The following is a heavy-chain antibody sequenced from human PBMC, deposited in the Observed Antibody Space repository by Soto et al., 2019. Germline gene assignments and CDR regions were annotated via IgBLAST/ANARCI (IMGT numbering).Heavy chain of an antibody. J-gene: IGHJ4*02. CDR2: VIYSGAT. CDR3: ARLDTASVTCYLSPLDY. CDR1: GASISSSLYY. D-gene: IGHD4-17*01. Sequence: QVQLQESGPGLVKPSETLSLTCSVSGASISSSLYYWGWIRQPPGGGREWIGSVIYSGATHYNPSLKSRVTISLDSSKNKFSLNLSAVTAGDTAVYYCARLDTASVTCYLSPLDYGGQGTLVTVSS. V-gene: IGHV4-39*01.